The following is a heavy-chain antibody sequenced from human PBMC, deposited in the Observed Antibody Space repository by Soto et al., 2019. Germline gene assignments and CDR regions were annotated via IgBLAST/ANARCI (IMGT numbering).Heavy chain of an antibody. CDR3: ARVGSKKRGYSGYGRGMDV. J-gene: IGHJ6*02. D-gene: IGHD5-12*01. Sequence: XETLSLTCSVDGWSFSGYYWSWIRQPPGKGLEWIGEINHSGSTNYNPSLKSRVTISVDTSKNQFSLKLSSVTAADTAVYYCARVGSKKRGYSGYGRGMDVWSQGTTVTVSS. CDR2: INHSGST. CDR1: GWSFSGYY. V-gene: IGHV4-34*01.